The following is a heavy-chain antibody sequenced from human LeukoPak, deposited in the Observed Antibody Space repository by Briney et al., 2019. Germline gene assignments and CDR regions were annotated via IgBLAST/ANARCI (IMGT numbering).Heavy chain of an antibody. D-gene: IGHD4-11*01. J-gene: IGHJ4*02. CDR3: ARCRNYGYYFDY. Sequence: SETLSLTCAVYGGSFSGYYWSWIRQPPGKGLEWIGEISHSGSTNYNPSLKSRVTISVDTSKNQFSLKLSSVTAADTAVYYCARCRNYGYYFDYWGRGTLVTVSS. CDR1: GGSFSGYY. V-gene: IGHV4-34*01. CDR2: ISHSGST.